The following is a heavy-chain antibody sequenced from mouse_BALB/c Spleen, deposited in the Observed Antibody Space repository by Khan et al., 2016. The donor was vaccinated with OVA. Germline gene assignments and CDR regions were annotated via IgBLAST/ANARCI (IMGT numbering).Heavy chain of an antibody. CDR1: GFSLTTYG. V-gene: IGHV2-4-1*01. CDR2: IWSGGNT. D-gene: IGHD2-14*01. CDR3: ARNSYMYDFTY. J-gene: IGHJ3*01. Sequence: QVQLKESGPGLVQPSQSLSITCTVSGFSLTTYGVHGVRQSPGKGLEWLGLIWSGGNTDYNAAFISRLSISKDNSKSQVFFKMNSLQADDTAIYYCARNSYMYDFTYWGQGTLVTVSA.